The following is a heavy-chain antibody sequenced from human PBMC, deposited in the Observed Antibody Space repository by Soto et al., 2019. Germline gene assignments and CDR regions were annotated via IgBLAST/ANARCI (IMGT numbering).Heavy chain of an antibody. CDR1: GFTFSSYA. Sequence: GGSLRLSCAASGFTFSSYAMSWVRQAPGKGLEWVSAISGSGGSTYYADSVKGRFTISRDNSKNTLYLQMNSLRAEDTAVYYCAKERSHYDFWSGYGTKFDWGQGTLVTVSS. D-gene: IGHD3-3*01. J-gene: IGHJ4*02. CDR3: AKERSHYDFWSGYGTKFD. CDR2: ISGSGGST. V-gene: IGHV3-23*01.